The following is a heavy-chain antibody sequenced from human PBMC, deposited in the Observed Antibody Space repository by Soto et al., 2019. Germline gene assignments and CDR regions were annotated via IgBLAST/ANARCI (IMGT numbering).Heavy chain of an antibody. D-gene: IGHD6-13*01. V-gene: IGHV1-69*06. CDR2: IIPIFGTA. CDR1: GCTFSSYA. CDR3: ARVAAAGTHPPYYFDY. J-gene: IGHJ4*02. Sequence: SVKVSCKASGCTFSSYAISWVRQAPGQGLEWMGGIIPIFGTANYAQKFQGRVTITADKSTSTAYMELSSLRSEDTAVYYCARVAAAGTHPPYYFDYWGQGTLVTVSS.